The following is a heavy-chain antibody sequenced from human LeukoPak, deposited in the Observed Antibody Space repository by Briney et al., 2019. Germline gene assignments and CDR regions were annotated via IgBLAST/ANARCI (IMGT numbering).Heavy chain of an antibody. D-gene: IGHD3-16*02. Sequence: GGSLRLSCAASGFTFSTYAMSWVRQAPGRGLEWVSGICGSGGCTYYADSVKGRFTISRDNSKNTLYLQMNSLRVEDTAVYYCASTPFYDYVWGSYRYRGLFDNWGQGTLVSVSS. V-gene: IGHV3-23*01. CDR3: ASTPFYDYVWGSYRYRGLFDN. CDR2: ICGSGGCT. J-gene: IGHJ4*02. CDR1: GFTFSTYA.